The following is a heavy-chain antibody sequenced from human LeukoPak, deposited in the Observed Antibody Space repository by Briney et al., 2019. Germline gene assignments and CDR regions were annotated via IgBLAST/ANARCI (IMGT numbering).Heavy chain of an antibody. CDR2: IIPVFGTA. Sequence: SVSVSCTASGGTLSSYAISSVRQAPGQGLEWMGGIIPVFGTANYEQKFQGRVTITADESTSTAYMELSSLRSEDTAVYYCARDRVVGLGIDNAFDIWGHGTMVTVSS. D-gene: IGHD2-15*01. V-gene: IGHV1-69*01. J-gene: IGHJ3*02. CDR3: ARDRVVGLGIDNAFDI. CDR1: GGTLSSYA.